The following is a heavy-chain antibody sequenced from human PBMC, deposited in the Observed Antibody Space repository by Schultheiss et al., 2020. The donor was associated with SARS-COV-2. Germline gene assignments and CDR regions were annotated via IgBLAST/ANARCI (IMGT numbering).Heavy chain of an antibody. CDR3: ARDRGGAPADFDY. CDR2: ISPHNGNR. Sequence: ASVKVSSKASGYTFISYGISWVRQAPGQGLEWMGWISPHNGNRKSAEKFQDRVTMTTDTPTNTAYMELRSLRSDDTAVYYCARDRGGAPADFDYWGQGTLVTVSS. V-gene: IGHV1-18*01. J-gene: IGHJ4*02. D-gene: IGHD3-10*01. CDR1: GYTFISYG.